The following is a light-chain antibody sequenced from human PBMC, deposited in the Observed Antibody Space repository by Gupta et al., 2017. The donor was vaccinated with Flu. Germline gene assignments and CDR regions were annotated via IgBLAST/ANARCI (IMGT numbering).Light chain of an antibody. J-gene: IGKJ2*01. V-gene: IGKV1-39*01. CDR3: QQSYSTPYT. Sequence: ITCRASQSISSYLNWYQQKPGKAPKLLIYAAASLQSGVPSRFSGSGSGTDFTLTISSLQPEDFATYYCQQSYSTPYTFGQGTKLEIK. CDR2: AAA. CDR1: QSISSY.